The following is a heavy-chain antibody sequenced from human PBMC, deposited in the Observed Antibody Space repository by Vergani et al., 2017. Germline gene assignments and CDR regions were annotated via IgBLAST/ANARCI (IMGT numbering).Heavy chain of an antibody. Sequence: QVQLVQSGAEVKKPGSSVKVSCKASGGTFSSYAISWVRQAPGQGLEWMGRIIPIFGTANYAQKFQSRVTMTWDTSTTTAYVDLSSLRSDDTAVYYCARGRPYGGWFDPWGQGTLVTVSS. D-gene: IGHD4-17*01. CDR3: ARGRPYGGWFDP. CDR1: GGTFSSYA. V-gene: IGHV1-69*13. J-gene: IGHJ5*02. CDR2: IIPIFGTA.